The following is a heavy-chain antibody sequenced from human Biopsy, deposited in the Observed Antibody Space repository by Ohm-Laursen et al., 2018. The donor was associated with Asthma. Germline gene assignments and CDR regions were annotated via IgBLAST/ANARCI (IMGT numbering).Heavy chain of an antibody. Sequence: GASVKVSCKASGYTVTRYALNWVRQAPGQGLEWMGWINTNTGTPTYAQGFTGRFVFSLDTSVNTAHLQISNLKAEDTAVYYCARMISYYHEMCDPFFDYWGQGTLVTVSS. CDR2: INTNTGTP. CDR1: GYTVTRYA. V-gene: IGHV7-4-1*02. D-gene: IGHD3-22*01. J-gene: IGHJ4*02. CDR3: ARMISYYHEMCDPFFDY.